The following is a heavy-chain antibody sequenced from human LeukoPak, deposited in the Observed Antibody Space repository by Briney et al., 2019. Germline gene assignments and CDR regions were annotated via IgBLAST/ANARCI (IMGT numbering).Heavy chain of an antibody. V-gene: IGHV3-9*02. CDR1: GFTSSSYE. CDR3: AKVAGLDGVDYAFDI. D-gene: IGHD5-12*01. Sequence: SLRLSCAASGFTSSSYEMNWVRQAPRKGLEWVSGISWNSGSIGYADTVKGRFTITRDNAQNSLYLQMNSLRAEAMALYYCAKVAGLDGVDYAFDIWGQGTMVTVSS. CDR2: ISWNSGSI. J-gene: IGHJ3*02.